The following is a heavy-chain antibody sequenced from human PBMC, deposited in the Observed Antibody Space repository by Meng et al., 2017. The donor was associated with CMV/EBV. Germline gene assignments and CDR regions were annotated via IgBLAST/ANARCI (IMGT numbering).Heavy chain of an antibody. D-gene: IGHD1-26*01. J-gene: IGHJ4*02. CDR3: TRDHPLLPGTLDY. Sequence: GVRFSDQYMDWVRRATGKGLELGGRIRNKTNSYTTEYAASVKGRFTISRDDSKNSLYVQMNSLKTEDTAVYYCTRDHPLLPGTLDYWGQGTLVTVSS. V-gene: IGHV3-72*01. CDR2: IRNKTNSYTT. CDR1: GVRFSDQY.